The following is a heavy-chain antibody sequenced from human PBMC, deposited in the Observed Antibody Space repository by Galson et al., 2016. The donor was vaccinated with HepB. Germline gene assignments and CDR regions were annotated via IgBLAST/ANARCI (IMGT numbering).Heavy chain of an antibody. J-gene: IGHJ4*02. CDR2: INPNNGDT. D-gene: IGHD3-22*01. Sequence: SVKVSCKASGYTFTNYGISWVRQAPGQGLEWMAWINPNNGDTKYAQKVQGRGTLTTDTSTSTLYMDLRSLRPDDTAVYYCARDLKYSFESSGRSAFWGQGTLVTVSS. CDR1: GYTFTNYG. CDR3: ARDLKYSFESSGRSAF. V-gene: IGHV1-18*01.